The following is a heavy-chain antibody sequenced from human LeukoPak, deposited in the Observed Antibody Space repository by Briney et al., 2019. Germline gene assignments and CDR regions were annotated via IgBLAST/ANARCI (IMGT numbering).Heavy chain of an antibody. CDR2: IRYDGSNK. CDR3: ARVPNNYYGWGSYYRYFDY. J-gene: IGHJ4*02. CDR1: GFTFSSYG. Sequence: PGGSLRLSCAASGFTFSSYGMHWVRQAPGKGLEWVAFIRYDGSNKYYADSVKGRFTISRDNSKNTLYLQMNSLRAEDTAVYYCARVPNNYYGWGSYYRYFDYWGQGTLVTVSS. V-gene: IGHV3-30*02. D-gene: IGHD3-10*01.